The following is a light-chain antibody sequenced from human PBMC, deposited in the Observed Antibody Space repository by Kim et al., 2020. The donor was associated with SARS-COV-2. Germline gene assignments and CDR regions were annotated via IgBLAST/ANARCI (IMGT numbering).Light chain of an antibody. Sequence: EIVLTQSPATLSLSLGERATLSCRASQSVSSYLAWYQQKPGQAPRLLIYDASNRATGIPARFSGSGSGTDFTLTISSLEPEDFAVYYCQQRSNWPPEYTFGQGTKLEI. CDR3: QQRSNWPPEYT. CDR2: DAS. J-gene: IGKJ2*01. CDR1: QSVSSY. V-gene: IGKV3-11*01.